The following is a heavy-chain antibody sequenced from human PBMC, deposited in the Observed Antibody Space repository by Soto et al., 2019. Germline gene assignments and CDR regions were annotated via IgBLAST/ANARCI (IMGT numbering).Heavy chain of an antibody. CDR2: IYHSGST. D-gene: IGHD1-26*01. V-gene: IGHV4-4*02. J-gene: IGHJ6*02. Sequence: QVQLQESGPGLVKPSGTLSLTCAVSGGSISSSNWWSWVRQPPGKGLEWIGEIYHSGSTNYNPSLKRRVTVSVDKSKNQFSLTLSSVTAADTAVYYCARVSGSYYSGMDVWGQGITVTVSS. CDR3: ARVSGSYYSGMDV. CDR1: GGSISSSNW.